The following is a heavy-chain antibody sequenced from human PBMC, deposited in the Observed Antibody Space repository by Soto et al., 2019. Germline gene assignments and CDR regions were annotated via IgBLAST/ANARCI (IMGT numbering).Heavy chain of an antibody. CDR3: AGHPRTYCSSTRCYSFDY. Sequence: ASVKVSCKASGGTFSSYAISWVRQAPGQGLEWMGGIIPIFGTANYAQKFQGRVTITADESTSTAYMELSSLRSEDTAVDYFAGHPRTYCSSTRCYSFDYWGQGTMGT. V-gene: IGHV1-69*13. J-gene: IGHJ3*01. CDR1: GGTFSSYA. CDR2: IIPIFGTA. D-gene: IGHD2-2*01.